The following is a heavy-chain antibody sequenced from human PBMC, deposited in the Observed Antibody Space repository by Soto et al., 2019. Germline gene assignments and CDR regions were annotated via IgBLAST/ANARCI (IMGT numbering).Heavy chain of an antibody. V-gene: IGHV1-58*01. CDR2: ITVGTGNT. Sequence: SVNVSCKSSGFIFTTSSVQWVRQARGQRLECIGWITVGTGNTNYAQKFQERVTITRDMSTSTAYMELSNLRSEDTAVYYCAAGDSSGYYGGWGQGTQVTVSS. CDR1: GFIFTTSS. D-gene: IGHD3-22*01. CDR3: AAGDSSGYYGG. J-gene: IGHJ4*02.